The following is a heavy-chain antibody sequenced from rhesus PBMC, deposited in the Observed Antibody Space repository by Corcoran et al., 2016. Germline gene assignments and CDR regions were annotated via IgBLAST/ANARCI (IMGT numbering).Heavy chain of an antibody. J-gene: IGHJ4*01. CDR1: GYTFTDYS. Sequence: EVQLVQSGAEVKKPGASVTISCKASGYTFTDYSLHWVRQAPGKGLEWIGRVDPEDGEAIHAQKFQDRVTITADTSTDTAYMELSSLRSEDTAVYYCATYCTGSGCYFDYWGQGVLVTVSS. V-gene: IGHV1-111*02. D-gene: IGHD2-21*01. CDR3: ATYCTGSGCYFDY. CDR2: VDPEDGEA.